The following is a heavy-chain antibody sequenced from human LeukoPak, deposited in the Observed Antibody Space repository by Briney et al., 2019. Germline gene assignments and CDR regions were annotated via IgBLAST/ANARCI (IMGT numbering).Heavy chain of an antibody. D-gene: IGHD5-24*01. CDR2: ISYDGSNK. J-gene: IGHJ4*02. CDR3: ARGRRWLQLYFDY. Sequence: QPGRSLRLSCAASGFTFSSYAMHWVRQAPGKGLEWVAVISYDGSNKYYADSVKGRFTISRDNSKNTLYLQMNSLRAEDTAVYYCARGRRWLQLYFDYWGQGILVTVSS. CDR1: GFTFSSYA. V-gene: IGHV3-30*04.